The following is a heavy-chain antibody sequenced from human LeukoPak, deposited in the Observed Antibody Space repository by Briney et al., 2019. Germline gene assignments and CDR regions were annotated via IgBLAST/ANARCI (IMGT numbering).Heavy chain of an antibody. J-gene: IGHJ4*02. Sequence: SETLSLTCAAYGESFRGYYWSWIRQPPGKGLEWIGEINHSGSTNYNPSLKSRVTISVDTSKSQFSLKLSSVTAADTAVYYCARDVDGYIDYWGQGTLVTVSS. CDR1: GESFRGYY. D-gene: IGHD3-10*02. V-gene: IGHV4-34*01. CDR3: ARDVDGYIDY. CDR2: INHSGST.